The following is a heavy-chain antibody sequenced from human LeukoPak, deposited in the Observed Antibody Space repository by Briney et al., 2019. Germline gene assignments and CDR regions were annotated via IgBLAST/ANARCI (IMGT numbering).Heavy chain of an antibody. CDR2: ISWNSGSI. J-gene: IGHJ4*02. CDR3: AKDNSLSNFDY. CDR1: GFTFDDYA. V-gene: IGHV3-9*01. D-gene: IGHD2/OR15-2a*01. Sequence: GGSLRLSCAASGFTFDDYAMHWVRQAPGKGLEWVSGISWNSGSIGYADSVKGRFTISRDNAKNSLYLQMNSLRAEDTALYYCAKDNSLSNFDYWGQGTLVTVSS.